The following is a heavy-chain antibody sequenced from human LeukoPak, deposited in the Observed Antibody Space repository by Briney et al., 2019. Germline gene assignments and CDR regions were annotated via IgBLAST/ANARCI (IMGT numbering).Heavy chain of an antibody. Sequence: PSQTLSLTCAVSGGSISSGGYSWSWIRQPPGKGLEWIGYIYYSGSTNYNPSLKSRVTISVDTSKNQFSLKLSSVTAADTAVYYCARHRGYDSSNYYYYYYMDVWGKGTTVTISS. CDR3: ARHRGYDSSNYYYYYYMDV. CDR1: GGSISSGGYS. CDR2: IYYSGST. D-gene: IGHD5-12*01. V-gene: IGHV4-30-4*07. J-gene: IGHJ6*03.